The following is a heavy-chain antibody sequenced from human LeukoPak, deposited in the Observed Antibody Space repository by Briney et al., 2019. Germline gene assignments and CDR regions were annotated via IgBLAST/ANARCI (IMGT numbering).Heavy chain of an antibody. J-gene: IGHJ4*02. Sequence: GGSPRLSCAASGFTFSGYWMSWLRQAPGKGLEWVANIKQDGTEKYYVDSVKGRFIISRDNAKNSLYLQMNSLRAEDTAVYYCARDGSGWSVYWGQGTLVTVSS. CDR3: ARDGSGWSVY. V-gene: IGHV3-7*01. CDR1: GFTFSGYW. CDR2: IKQDGTEK. D-gene: IGHD6-19*01.